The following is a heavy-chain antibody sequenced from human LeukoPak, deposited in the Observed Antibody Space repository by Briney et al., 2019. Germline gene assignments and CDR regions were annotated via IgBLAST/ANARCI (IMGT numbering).Heavy chain of an antibody. J-gene: IGHJ4*02. V-gene: IGHV4-31*03. CDR1: GGSISSGGYY. D-gene: IGHD3-22*01. CDR3: ARENDSSGYYYYFDY. CDR2: IYYSGST. Sequence: MTSETLSLTGTVSGGSISSGGYYWSWIRQHPGKGLEWIGYIYYSGSTYYNPSLKSRVTISVDTSKNQFSLKLSSVTAADTAVYYCARENDSSGYYYYFDYWGQGTLVTVSS.